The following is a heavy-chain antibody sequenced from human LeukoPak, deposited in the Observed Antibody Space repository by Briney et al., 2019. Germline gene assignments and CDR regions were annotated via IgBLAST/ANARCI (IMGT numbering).Heavy chain of an antibody. D-gene: IGHD4-11*01. CDR1: GFTFSSYW. CDR2: LNQDGSET. V-gene: IGHV3-7*03. J-gene: IGHJ2*01. Sequence: GSLRLSCAASGFTFSSYWMSWVRQAPGKGLEWVATLNQDGSETYYVDSVKGRFTISRDNAENSLSLQMSSLRAVDTAVYYCAKDASTTLTTGWYFDVWGRGTLVTVSS. CDR3: AKDASTTLTTGWYFDV.